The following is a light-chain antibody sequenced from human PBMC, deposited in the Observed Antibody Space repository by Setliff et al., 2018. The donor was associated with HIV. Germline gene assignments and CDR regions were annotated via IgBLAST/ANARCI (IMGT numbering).Light chain of an antibody. J-gene: IGLJ1*01. CDR3: GTWDSGLISAVGV. V-gene: IGLV1-51*01. CDR1: SSNIGKNF. CDR2: ENN. Sequence: QSVLTQPPSVSAAPGQKVTISCSGGSSNIGKNFVSWYQQFPGAAPKLVIYENNKRPSGIPDRFSGSKSGTSATLDITELQTGDEADYYCGTWDSGLISAVGVFGSGTKVTVL.